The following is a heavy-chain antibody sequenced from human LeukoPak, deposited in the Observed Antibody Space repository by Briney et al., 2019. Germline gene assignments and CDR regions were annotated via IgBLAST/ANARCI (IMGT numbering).Heavy chain of an antibody. CDR3: ARGTCSNGVCYRYGEGFHY. D-gene: IGHD2-8*01. Sequence: SETLSLTCTVSGGSISSYYWSWIRQPPGKGLEWIGYIYYSGSTNYNPSLKSRVTISVDTSKNQFSLKLSSVTAADTAVYYCARGTCSNGVCYRYGEGFHYWGQGTLVTVSS. J-gene: IGHJ4*02. CDR1: GGSISSYY. CDR2: IYYSGST. V-gene: IGHV4-59*01.